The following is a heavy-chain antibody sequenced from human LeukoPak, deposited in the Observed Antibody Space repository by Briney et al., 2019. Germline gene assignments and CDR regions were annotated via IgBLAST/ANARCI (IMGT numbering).Heavy chain of an antibody. J-gene: IGHJ5*02. D-gene: IGHD3-16*02. CDR3: ARARYDYVWGSYRSANWFDP. CDR2: INHSGST. V-gene: IGHV4-34*01. Sequence: SETLSLTCAVYGGSFRGYYWSWIRQPPGKGLEWIGEINHSGSTNYNPSLKSRVTISVDTSKNQFSLKLSSVTAADTAVYYCARARYDYVWGSYRSANWFDPWGQGTLVTVSS. CDR1: GGSFRGYY.